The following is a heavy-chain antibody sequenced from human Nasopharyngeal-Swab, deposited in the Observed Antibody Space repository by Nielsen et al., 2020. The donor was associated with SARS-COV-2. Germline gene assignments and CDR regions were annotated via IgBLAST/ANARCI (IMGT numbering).Heavy chain of an antibody. CDR3: ARGYSSGWGNYFDY. CDR1: GFTFSSYE. J-gene: IGHJ4*02. Sequence: GESLMISCAASGFTFSSYEMNWVRQAPGKGLEWVSYISSSGSTIYYADSVKGRFTISRDNAKNSLYLQMNSLRAEDTAVYYCARGYSSGWGNYFDYWGQGTLVTVSS. V-gene: IGHV3-48*03. CDR2: ISSSGSTI. D-gene: IGHD6-19*01.